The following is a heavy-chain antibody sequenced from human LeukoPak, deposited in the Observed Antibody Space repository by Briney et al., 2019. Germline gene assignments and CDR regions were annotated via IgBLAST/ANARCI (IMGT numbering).Heavy chain of an antibody. V-gene: IGHV1-69*04. CDR3: ASSGITGTTPPDY. CDR1: GGTFSSYA. Sequence: SVKVSCKASGGTFSSYAISWVRQAPGQGLEWMGRIIPILGIANYAQKFQGRVTITADKSTSTAYMELSSLRSEDTVVYYCASSGITGTTPPDYWGQGTLVTVSS. CDR2: IIPILGIA. D-gene: IGHD1-7*01. J-gene: IGHJ4*02.